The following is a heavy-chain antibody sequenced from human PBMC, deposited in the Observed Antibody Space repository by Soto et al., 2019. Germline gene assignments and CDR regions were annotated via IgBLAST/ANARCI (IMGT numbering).Heavy chain of an antibody. CDR1: GYTFTSYA. CDR2: INAGTGNT. Sequence: QVQLVQSGAEVKKPGASVKVSCKASGYTFTSYAMHWVRQAPGQRHEWMGWINAGTGNTKYSQKFQGRVTMIRDTSASTAYMEVSSLRSEDTAVYYCARGSIAGAGTFPIDYWGQGSLVTVS. D-gene: IGHD6-19*01. CDR3: ARGSIAGAGTFPIDY. V-gene: IGHV1-3*01. J-gene: IGHJ4*02.